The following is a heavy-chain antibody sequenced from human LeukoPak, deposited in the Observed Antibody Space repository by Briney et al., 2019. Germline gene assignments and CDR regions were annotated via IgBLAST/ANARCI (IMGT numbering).Heavy chain of an antibody. V-gene: IGHV3-33*01. D-gene: IGHD5-18*01. CDR1: GFTFSSYG. CDR2: IWYDGSNT. J-gene: IGHJ5*01. CDR3: ARDRGMMQLWFDS. Sequence: GGSLRLSCAASGFTFSSYGMHWVRQAPGKGLEWVALIWYDGSNTYYTDSVKGRFTISRDNSKNTLYLQMNSLRAEDTAVYYCARDRGMMQLWFDSWGQGTLVTVSS.